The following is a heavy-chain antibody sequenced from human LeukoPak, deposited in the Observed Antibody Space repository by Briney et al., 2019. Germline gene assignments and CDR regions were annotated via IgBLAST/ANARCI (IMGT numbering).Heavy chain of an antibody. J-gene: IGHJ4*02. CDR2: VDESGAQT. V-gene: IGHV3-23*01. CDR3: ARGINMMIVAPGY. CDR1: GFTFSSDS. D-gene: IGHD3-22*01. Sequence: RSGGSLRLSCAASGFTFSSDSMSWVRQAPGKRLERVSAVDESGAQTYYPDSVKGRFTISRDNSKNTLYLQMNSLRAEDTAVYYCARGINMMIVAPGYWGQGTLVTVSS.